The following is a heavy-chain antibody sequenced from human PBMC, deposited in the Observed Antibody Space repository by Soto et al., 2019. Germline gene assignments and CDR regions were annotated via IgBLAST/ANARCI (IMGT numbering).Heavy chain of an antibody. CDR1: GYTFTSYA. CDR3: ARDQVGAAAGPSSGYYYYGMDV. V-gene: IGHV1-3*01. D-gene: IGHD6-13*01. Sequence: ASVKVSCKASGYTFTSYAMHWVRQAPGQRLEWKGWINAGNGNTKYSQKLQGRVTITRDTSASTAYMEMSSLRSEDTAVYYCARDQVGAAAGPSSGYYYYGMDVWGQGTTVTVSS. J-gene: IGHJ6*02. CDR2: INAGNGNT.